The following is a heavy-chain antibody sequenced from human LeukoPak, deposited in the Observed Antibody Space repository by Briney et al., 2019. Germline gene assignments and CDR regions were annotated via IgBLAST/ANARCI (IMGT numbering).Heavy chain of an antibody. J-gene: IGHJ4*02. CDR3: AKLGYCSGGSCYSEFPPDY. V-gene: IGHV3-23*01. CDR1: GLTLSRYA. D-gene: IGHD2-15*01. CDR2: ISGNGDST. Sequence: GGSLRLYCAASGLTLSRYAMSWVRQAPGKGLEWVSAISGNGDSTYYADSAEGRFTISRDNSKNTLYLQMNGLRAEDTAVYYCAKLGYCSGGSCYSEFPPDYWGQGTLVTVSS.